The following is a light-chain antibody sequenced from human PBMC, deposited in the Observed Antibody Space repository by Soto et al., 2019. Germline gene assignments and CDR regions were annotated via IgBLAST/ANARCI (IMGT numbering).Light chain of an antibody. CDR3: QQYGSSPIT. Sequence: EIVLTQSPGTLSLSPGERATLSCRASQSVSSNFLAWYQQKPGRAPRLLIYGASSRATGIPDRFSGSVSRTDFTLSISRLEPEDFAVYYCQQYGSSPITFGQGTQLDIK. J-gene: IGKJ5*01. CDR2: GAS. CDR1: QSVSSNF. V-gene: IGKV3-20*01.